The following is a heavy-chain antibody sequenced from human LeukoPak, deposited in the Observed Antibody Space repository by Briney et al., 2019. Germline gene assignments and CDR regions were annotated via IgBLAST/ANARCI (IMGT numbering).Heavy chain of an antibody. CDR2: IHYSGST. CDR1: GGSISSYY. CDR3: ARHYGGYVSYGLDV. J-gene: IGHJ6*02. V-gene: IGHV4-59*01. Sequence: SETLSLTCAVSGGSISSYYWSWIRQPPGRGLEWIGSIHYSGSTSYNSSLKSRVTISIDTSKNQFSLKLSSVTPADTAVYYCARHYGGYVSYGLDVWGQGTAVTVSS. D-gene: IGHD5-12*01.